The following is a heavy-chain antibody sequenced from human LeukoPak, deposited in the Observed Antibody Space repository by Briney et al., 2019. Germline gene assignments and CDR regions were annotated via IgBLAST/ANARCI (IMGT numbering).Heavy chain of an antibody. CDR3: ARGRYSNSWYDYFDY. V-gene: IGHV3-48*02. Sequence: PGGSLRLSCAASGFIFSSYSMTWVRQAPGKGLEWVSYISSSGSPIYSADSVKGRFTISRDNAKNSLYLQINSLRDEDTAVHYCARGRYSNSWYDYFDYWGQGTLVTVSS. D-gene: IGHD6-13*01. CDR2: ISSSGSPI. J-gene: IGHJ4*02. CDR1: GFIFSSYS.